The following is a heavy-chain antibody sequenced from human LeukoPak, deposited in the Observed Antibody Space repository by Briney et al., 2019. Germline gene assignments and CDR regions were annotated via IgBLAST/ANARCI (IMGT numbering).Heavy chain of an antibody. CDR3: ASHRVVRGVFDP. V-gene: IGHV3-74*01. CDR2: INSDGSSA. CDR1: GFTFSTYW. J-gene: IGHJ5*02. Sequence: GGSLRLSCAASGFTFSTYWMHWVRQASGKGLLWVSRINSDGSSATYADSVKGRFNISRDNAKNTLYLQMNSLRAEDTAVYYCASHRVVRGVFDPWGQGTLVTVSS. D-gene: IGHD3-10*01.